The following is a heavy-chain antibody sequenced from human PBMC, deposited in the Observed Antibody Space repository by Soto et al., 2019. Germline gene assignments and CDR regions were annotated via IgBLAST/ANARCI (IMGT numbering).Heavy chain of an antibody. J-gene: IGHJ3*02. V-gene: IGHV3-30-3*01. CDR3: AGSDGTYYDILTGTDAFDI. CDR2: ISYDGSNK. CDR1: GFTFSSYA. Sequence: GGSLRLSCAASGFTFSSYAMHWVRQAPGKGLEWVAVISYDGSNKYYADSVKGRFTISRDNSKNTLYLQMNSLRAEETAVYYCAGSDGTYYDILTGTDAFDIWGQGTMVTVSS. D-gene: IGHD3-9*01.